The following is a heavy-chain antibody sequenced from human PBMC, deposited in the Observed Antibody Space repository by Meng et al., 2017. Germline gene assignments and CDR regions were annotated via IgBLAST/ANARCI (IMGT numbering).Heavy chain of an antibody. V-gene: IGHV3-48*03. D-gene: IGHD6-19*01. Sequence: GESLKTSCAASGFTFSSYEMNWVRQAPGKGLEWVSYISSSGSTIYYADSVKGRFTISRDNAKNSLYLQMNSLRAEDTAVYYCARDRSSYSSGNPFFDYWGQGTLVTVSS. CDR3: ARDRSSYSSGNPFFDY. CDR2: ISSSGSTI. CDR1: GFTFSSYE. J-gene: IGHJ4*02.